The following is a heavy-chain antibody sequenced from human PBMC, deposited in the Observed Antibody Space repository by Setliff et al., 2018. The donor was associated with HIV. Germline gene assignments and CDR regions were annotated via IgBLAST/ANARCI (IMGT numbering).Heavy chain of an antibody. CDR3: ARHIVVVTAINYYYYGMDV. V-gene: IGHV4-30-4*08. J-gene: IGHJ6*02. D-gene: IGHD2-21*02. CDR2: IYYSGST. Sequence: SETLSLTCTVSGGSISSGDYYWSWIRQPPGKGLEWIGNIYYSGSTYYNPSLKSRVTISVDTSKNQFSLKLSSMTAADTAVYYCARHIVVVTAINYYYYGMDVWGQGTTVTVSS. CDR1: GGSISSGDYY.